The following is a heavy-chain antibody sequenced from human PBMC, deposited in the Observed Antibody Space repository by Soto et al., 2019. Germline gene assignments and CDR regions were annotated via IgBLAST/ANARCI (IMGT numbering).Heavy chain of an antibody. J-gene: IGHJ4*02. CDR1: GGSISSSPYY. D-gene: IGHD5-18*01. V-gene: IGHV4-30-4*08. CDR3: ARFVVRGYSYGYDY. CDR2: IYYSGST. Sequence: SETLSLTCTVSGGSISSSPYYWGWIRQPPGKGLEWIGYIYYSGSTYYNPSLKSRVTISVDTSKNQFSLKLSSVTAADTAVYYCARFVVRGYSYGYDYWGQGTLVTVSS.